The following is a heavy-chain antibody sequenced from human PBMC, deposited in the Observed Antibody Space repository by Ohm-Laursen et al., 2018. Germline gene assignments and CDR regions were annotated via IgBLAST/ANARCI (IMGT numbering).Heavy chain of an antibody. Sequence: LSLTCAASGFTFSISGMTWVRQAPGKGLEWVSGISVSGSSTDYADSVEGRFTISRDNSKNTLYLQMNSLRAEDTAVYYCAKGTTDVDYWGQGTLVTVSS. V-gene: IGHV3-23*01. J-gene: IGHJ4*02. D-gene: IGHD1-1*01. CDR2: ISVSGSST. CDR3: AKGTTDVDY. CDR1: GFTFSISG.